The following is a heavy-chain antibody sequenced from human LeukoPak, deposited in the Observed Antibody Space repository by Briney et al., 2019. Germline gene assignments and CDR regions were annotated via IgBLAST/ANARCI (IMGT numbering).Heavy chain of an antibody. V-gene: IGHV4-30-4*08. CDR1: GGSISSGDYY. D-gene: IGHD3-10*01. J-gene: IGHJ5*02. CDR3: ARAPTYGSGSYAIGP. Sequence: SETLSLTCTVSGGSISSGDYYWSWIRQPPGKGLEWIGYIYYSGSTYYNPSLKSRVTISVDTSKNQFSLKLSSVTAADTAVYYCARAPTYGSGSYAIGPWGQGTLVTVSP. CDR2: IYYSGST.